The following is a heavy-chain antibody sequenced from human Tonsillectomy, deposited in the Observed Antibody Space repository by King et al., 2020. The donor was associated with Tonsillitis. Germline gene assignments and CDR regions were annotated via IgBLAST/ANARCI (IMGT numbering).Heavy chain of an antibody. Sequence: VQLVESGGGVVQPGGSLRLSCAASGFTFSSYGMHWVRQAPGKGLEWVAFIPYDGSSQYYADSVKGRFTISRDNSKNTLYLQMNSLRAEDTAVYYCAKRAFERIAEVLWDAYFDNWGQGTLVTVSS. J-gene: IGHJ4*02. V-gene: IGHV3-30*02. D-gene: IGHD6-13*01. CDR2: IPYDGSSQ. CDR3: AKRAFERIAEVLWDAYFDN. CDR1: GFTFSSYG.